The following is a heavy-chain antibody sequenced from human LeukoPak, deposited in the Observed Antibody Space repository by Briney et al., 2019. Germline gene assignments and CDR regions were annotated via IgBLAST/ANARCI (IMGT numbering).Heavy chain of an antibody. CDR2: INAGNGNT. CDR1: GYTFTVYY. V-gene: IGHV1-3*01. CDR3: ARDRRRKDYYYGMDV. D-gene: IGHD1-14*01. Sequence: EASVTVSFKASGYTFTVYYMHWVRQAPGQGLEWMGWINAGNGNTKYSQKFQGRVTITRDTSASTAYMELSSLRSEDTAVYYCARDRRRKDYYYGMDVWGQGTTVTVSS. J-gene: IGHJ6*02.